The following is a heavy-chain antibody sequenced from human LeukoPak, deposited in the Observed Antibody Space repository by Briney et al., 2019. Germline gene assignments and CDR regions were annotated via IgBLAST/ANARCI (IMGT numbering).Heavy chain of an antibody. CDR2: IYPGESDA. D-gene: IGHD5-12*01. CDR1: GYSFTSYW. J-gene: IGHJ4*02. Sequence: GESLKISCKGSGYSFTSYWIGGVRQMPGKGLEWMGIIYPGESDARYSPSFQGQVTISADKSISTAYLQWSSLKASDTAMYYCARSSSSGYPTPNDYWGQGTLVTVSS. V-gene: IGHV5-51*01. CDR3: ARSSSSGYPTPNDY.